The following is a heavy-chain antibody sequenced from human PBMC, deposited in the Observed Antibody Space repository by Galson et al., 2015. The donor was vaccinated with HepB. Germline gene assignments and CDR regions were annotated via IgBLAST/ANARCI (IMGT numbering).Heavy chain of an antibody. CDR2: ISAYNGNT. CDR3: ARVEDYYDSSGVDAFDI. J-gene: IGHJ3*02. Sequence: SVKVSCKASGYTFTSYGISWVRQAPGQGLEWMGWISAYNGNTNYAQKLQGRVTMTTDTSTSTAYMELRSLRSDDTAVYYCARVEDYYDSSGVDAFDIWGQGTMVTVSS. D-gene: IGHD3-22*01. V-gene: IGHV1-18*04. CDR1: GYTFTSYG.